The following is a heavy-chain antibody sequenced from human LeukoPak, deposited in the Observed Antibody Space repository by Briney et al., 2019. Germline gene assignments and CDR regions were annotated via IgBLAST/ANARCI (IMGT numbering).Heavy chain of an antibody. CDR2: ISSSGSTI. CDR1: GFTFSDYY. CDR3: ERSNSSCLYADFDY. D-gene: IGHD6-13*01. V-gene: IGHV3-11*04. Sequence: SGGSLRLSCAASGFTFSDYYMSWIRQAPGKGLEWVSYISSSGSTIYYADSVKGRFTISRDNAKNSLYLQMNSLRDEDTAVYYCERSNSSCLYADFDYWGQGTMVTVSS. J-gene: IGHJ4*02.